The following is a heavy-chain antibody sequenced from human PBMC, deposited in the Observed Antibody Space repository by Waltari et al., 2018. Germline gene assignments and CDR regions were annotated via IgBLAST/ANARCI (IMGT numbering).Heavy chain of an antibody. CDR1: GGTFSSYA. CDR2: IRPIFGTA. D-gene: IGHD5-12*01. J-gene: IGHJ6*02. Sequence: QVQLVQSGAEVKKPGSSVKVSCKASGGTFSSYAISSVRQAPGQGLEWMGGIRPIFGTANYAQKCQGRVTITADEATSTDYMELRSLRSEDTAVYYCARDRLRWLQPYYDYGMDVWGQGTTVTVSS. V-gene: IGHV1-69*01. CDR3: ARDRLRWLQPYYDYGMDV.